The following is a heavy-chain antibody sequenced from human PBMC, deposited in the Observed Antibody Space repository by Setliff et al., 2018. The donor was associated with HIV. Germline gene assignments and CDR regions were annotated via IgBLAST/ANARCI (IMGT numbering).Heavy chain of an antibody. CDR2: IYSDGST. CDR1: GFTVSSYY. CDR3: ARVRLYNSALDY. V-gene: IGHV3-66*02. Sequence: GGSLRLSCAASGFTVSSYYMAWVRQGPGKGLEWVSTIYSDGSTYHADSVKGRFTLSRDTSKNTLSLQMNTLRPEDTAVYFCARVRLYNSALDYWGQGTLVTVSS. J-gene: IGHJ4*02. D-gene: IGHD3-22*01.